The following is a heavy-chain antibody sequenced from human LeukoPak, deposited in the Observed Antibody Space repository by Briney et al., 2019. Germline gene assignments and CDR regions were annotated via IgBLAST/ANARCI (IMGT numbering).Heavy chain of an antibody. CDR2: IASTGTLV. Sequence: GGSLRLSCVASGFTFSDYYMSWIRQAPGKRLEWVSYIASTGTLVDYEDSVKGRFTISRDNAKNSLYLQMNSLRVEDTAVYYCARESVRNYVGRGAFDIWGQGTMVTVSS. V-gene: IGHV3-11*04. CDR1: GFTFSDYY. CDR3: ARESVRNYVGRGAFDI. D-gene: IGHD1-7*01. J-gene: IGHJ3*02.